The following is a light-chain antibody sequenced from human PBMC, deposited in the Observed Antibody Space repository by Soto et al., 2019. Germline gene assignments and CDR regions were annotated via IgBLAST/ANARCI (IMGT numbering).Light chain of an antibody. CDR3: CSYAGRTTWV. V-gene: IGLV2-23*01. J-gene: IGLJ3*02. CDR2: EGT. Sequence: QSVLTQPASVSGSPGQSITISCTGTSSDVGNSNFVSWYQHHPGKAPKLMIYEGTKLSSGVSNRFSGSKSGNTASLTISGLQAEDVADYYCCSYAGRTTWVFGGGTKLTVL. CDR1: SSDVGNSNF.